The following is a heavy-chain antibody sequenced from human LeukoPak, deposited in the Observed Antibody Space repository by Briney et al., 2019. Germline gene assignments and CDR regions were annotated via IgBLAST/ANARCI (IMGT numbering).Heavy chain of an antibody. J-gene: IGHJ4*02. CDR1: GYTFTSYG. D-gene: IGHD3-10*01. V-gene: IGHV1-18*01. Sequence: ASVKVSCKASGYTFTSYGISRVRQAPGQGLEWMGWISAYNGNTNYAQRLQGRVTMTTDTSTSTAYMELRSLRSDDTAVYYCARGGVHGSGSRNLDYWGQGTLVTVSS. CDR2: ISAYNGNT. CDR3: ARGGVHGSGSRNLDY.